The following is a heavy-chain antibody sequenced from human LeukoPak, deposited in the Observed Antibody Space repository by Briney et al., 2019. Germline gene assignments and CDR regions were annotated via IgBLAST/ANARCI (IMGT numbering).Heavy chain of an antibody. Sequence: PGGSLRLSCAGSGFAFATYAMSWVRQAPGMGLEWVSNISGNGQATYYADSVEGRFTISRDNSKNTLYLQLNSLRAEDTATYYCARDPYNPILYRLEYWGQGTLVTVSS. D-gene: IGHD1-14*01. CDR2: ISGNGQAT. CDR3: ARDPYNPILYRLEY. V-gene: IGHV3-23*01. CDR1: GFAFATYA. J-gene: IGHJ4*02.